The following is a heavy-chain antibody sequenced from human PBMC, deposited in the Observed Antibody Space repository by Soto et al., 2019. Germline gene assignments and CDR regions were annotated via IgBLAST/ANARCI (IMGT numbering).Heavy chain of an antibody. D-gene: IGHD3-10*01. CDR2: INHSGST. V-gene: IGHV4-34*01. Sequence: SETLSLTCAVYGGSFSCYYWSWIRQPPGKGLEWIGEINHSGSTNYNPSLKSRVTISVDTSKNQFSLKLSSVTAADTAVYYCARAKERGFDYYGSGSHTYGMDVWGQGTTVTVSS. CDR1: GGSFSCYY. CDR3: ARAKERGFDYYGSGSHTYGMDV. J-gene: IGHJ6*02.